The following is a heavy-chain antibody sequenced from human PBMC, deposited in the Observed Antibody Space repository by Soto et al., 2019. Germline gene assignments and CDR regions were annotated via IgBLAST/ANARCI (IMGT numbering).Heavy chain of an antibody. Sequence: GGSLRLSCAASGFTFSSYGMHWVRQAPGKGLEWVAVISYDGSNKYYADSVKGRFTISRDNSKNTLYLQMNRLRAEDTAVYYCAKDRQYDFWTGPHTYYFDYWGQGTLVTVSS. CDR1: GFTFSSYG. V-gene: IGHV3-30*18. CDR2: ISYDGSNK. CDR3: AKDRQYDFWTGPHTYYFDY. D-gene: IGHD3-3*01. J-gene: IGHJ4*02.